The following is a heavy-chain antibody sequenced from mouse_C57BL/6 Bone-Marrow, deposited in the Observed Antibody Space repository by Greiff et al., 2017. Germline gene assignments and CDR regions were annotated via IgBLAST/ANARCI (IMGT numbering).Heavy chain of an antibody. V-gene: IGHV14-3*01. J-gene: IGHJ1*01. Sequence: VQLQQSVAELVRPGASVKLSCTASGFNIKNTYMHWVKQRPEQGLEWIGRIDPANGNTKYAPKFQGKATITADTSSNTAYLQLSSLTCEGTAIYSCARDYGGRFYRCFDVGGWGTAITVTA. D-gene: IGHD1-1*02. CDR2: IDPANGNT. CDR3: ARDYGGRFYRCFDV. CDR1: GFNIKNTY.